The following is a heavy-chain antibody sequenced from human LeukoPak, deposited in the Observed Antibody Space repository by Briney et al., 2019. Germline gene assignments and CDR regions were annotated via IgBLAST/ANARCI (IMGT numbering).Heavy chain of an antibody. CDR2: ISPGGGST. J-gene: IGHJ5*02. Sequence: AASVKVSCKAFGYTFTSNYMHWVRQAPGQGPEWMGVISPGGGSTTYAQKFQGRVTLTRDMSTSTDYLELSSLRSEDTAVYYCARDQYYDSKGWFDPWGQGTLVTVSS. D-gene: IGHD3-22*01. CDR3: ARDQYYDSKGWFDP. CDR1: GYTFTSNY. V-gene: IGHV1-46*01.